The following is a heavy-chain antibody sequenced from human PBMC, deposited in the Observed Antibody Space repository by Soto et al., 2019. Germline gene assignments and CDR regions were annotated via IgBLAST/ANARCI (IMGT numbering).Heavy chain of an antibody. Sequence: SETLSLTCTVSGGSISSGDYYWSWIRQPPGKGLEWIGYIYYSGSTYYNPSLKSRVTISVETSKNQFSLKLGSVTAADTAVYYCARASGGYYDSTPYDAFDIWGQGTMVTVSS. CDR2: IYYSGST. V-gene: IGHV4-30-4*01. CDR1: GGSISSGDYY. CDR3: ARASGGYYDSTPYDAFDI. D-gene: IGHD3-22*01. J-gene: IGHJ3*02.